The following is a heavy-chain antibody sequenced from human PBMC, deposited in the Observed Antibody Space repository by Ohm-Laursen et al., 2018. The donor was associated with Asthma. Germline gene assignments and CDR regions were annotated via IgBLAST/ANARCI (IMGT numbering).Heavy chain of an antibody. CDR2: ISTASSFI. CDR1: GYTFSRYS. J-gene: IGHJ4*02. D-gene: IGHD4-17*01. V-gene: IGHV3-21*01. Sequence: SLRLSCAASGYTFSRYSIHWVRQIPGKGLEWVASISTASSFIYYADSVRGRFTTSRDNSKNTLYLQLNSLRDEDTAVYYCARGYDYGTYWGQGTLVTVSS. CDR3: ARGYDYGTY.